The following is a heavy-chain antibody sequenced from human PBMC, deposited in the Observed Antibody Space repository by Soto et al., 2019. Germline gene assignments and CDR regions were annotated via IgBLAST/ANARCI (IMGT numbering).Heavy chain of an antibody. CDR3: ARDLHDDILTGYYDDY. Sequence: QVQLQESGPGLVKPSGTLSLTCAVSGGSISSSNWWSWVRQPPGKGLEWIGEIYHSGSTNYNPSLKIRVTISVDKSKNQFSLKLSSVTAADTAVYYCARDLHDDILTGYYDDYWGQGTLVTVSS. D-gene: IGHD3-9*01. CDR1: GGSISSSNW. V-gene: IGHV4-4*02. J-gene: IGHJ4*02. CDR2: IYHSGST.